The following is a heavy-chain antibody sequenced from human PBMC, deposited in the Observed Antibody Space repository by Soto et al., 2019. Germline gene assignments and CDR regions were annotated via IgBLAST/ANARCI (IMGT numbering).Heavy chain of an antibody. D-gene: IGHD5-18*01. Sequence: SLRLSREASGFTFRSCAMHGVRQAPGKRLEWVAVISYDGSNKYYADSVKGRFTISRDNSKNTLYLQMNSLRAEDTAVYYCARDMFRQLWTTGGENYFDYWGQGTLVTVSS. J-gene: IGHJ4*02. V-gene: IGHV3-30-3*01. CDR1: GFTFRSCA. CDR3: ARDMFRQLWTTGGENYFDY. CDR2: ISYDGSNK.